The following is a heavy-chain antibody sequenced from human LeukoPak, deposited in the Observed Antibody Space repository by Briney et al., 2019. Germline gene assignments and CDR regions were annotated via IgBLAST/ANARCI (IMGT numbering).Heavy chain of an antibody. CDR2: IYYSGST. D-gene: IGHD1-1*01. J-gene: IGHJ3*02. CDR1: GGSISSSSYY. CDR3: AVNSTKHTFDI. V-gene: IGHV4-61*05. Sequence: SETLSLTCTVSGGSISSSSYYWGWIRQSPGKGLEWIGSIYYSGSTNYNPSLKSRVTISVDTSKNQFSLELSSVTAADTAVYYCAVNSTKHTFDIWGQGTMVTVSS.